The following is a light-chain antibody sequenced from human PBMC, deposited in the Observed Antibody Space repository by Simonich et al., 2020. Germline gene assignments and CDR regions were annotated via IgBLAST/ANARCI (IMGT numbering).Light chain of an antibody. CDR1: QSVSSSS. CDR3: QQYGSSPKT. J-gene: IGKJ2*01. CDR2: DAS. V-gene: IGKV3D-20*01. Sequence: EIVLTQSPGTLSLSPGERATLSCRASQSVSSSSLAWYQQNPGLAPRLLIYDASSRATGIPDRFSGSGSGTDFTLTISRLEPEDFAVYYCQQYGSSPKTVGQGTKLEIK.